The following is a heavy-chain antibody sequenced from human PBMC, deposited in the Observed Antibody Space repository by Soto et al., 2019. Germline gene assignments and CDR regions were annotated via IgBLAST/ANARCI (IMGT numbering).Heavy chain of an antibody. CDR1: GFTFSSYG. Sequence: QVQLVESGGGVVQPGRSLRLSCAASGFTFSSYGMHWVRQAPGKGLEWVAVISYDGSNKYYADSVKGRFTISRDNSKNTLYLQMNSLRADDTAVYYCAKGGDQDSSGYYYDYWGQGTLVTVSS. CDR3: AKGGDQDSSGYYYDY. V-gene: IGHV3-30*18. D-gene: IGHD3-22*01. J-gene: IGHJ4*02. CDR2: ISYDGSNK.